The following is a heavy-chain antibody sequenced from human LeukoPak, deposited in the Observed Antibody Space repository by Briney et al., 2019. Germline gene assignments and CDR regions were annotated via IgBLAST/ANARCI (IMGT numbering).Heavy chain of an antibody. CDR2: IYTSGST. D-gene: IGHD2-2*01. CDR1: GGSISSYY. Sequence: PSETLSLTCTVSGGSISSYYWSWIRQPAGKGLEWIGRIYTSGSTNYNPSLKSRVTISVDTSKNQFSLKLSSVTAADTAVYYCARGRIVVVPAANDAFDIWGQGTMVTVSS. J-gene: IGHJ3*02. CDR3: ARGRIVVVPAANDAFDI. V-gene: IGHV4-4*07.